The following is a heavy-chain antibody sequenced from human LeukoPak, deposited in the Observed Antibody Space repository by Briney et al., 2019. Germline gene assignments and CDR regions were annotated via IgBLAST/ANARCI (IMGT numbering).Heavy chain of an antibody. J-gene: IGHJ4*02. CDR1: GSTFSGSA. V-gene: IGHV3-73*01. Sequence: PGGSMRLSCAAAGSTFSGSAMHWVSHASGGWLEWVGRIRSKGNSCATAYAASVKGRFTIYRDDSKNTAYLQMNSLKAEDTAVYYCTSVLPGYSSGWFDWGQGTLVTVSS. D-gene: IGHD6-19*01. CDR2: IRSKGNSCAT. CDR3: TSVLPGYSSGWFD.